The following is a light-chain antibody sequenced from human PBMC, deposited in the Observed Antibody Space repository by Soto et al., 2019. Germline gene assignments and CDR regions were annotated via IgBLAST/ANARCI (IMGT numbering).Light chain of an antibody. CDR1: RSDIGGYNY. Sequence: QAVLTQPASVSGSPGQSITIPCTGTRSDIGGYNYVSWYQQHPDKAPKLIIYDVTSRPSGVSDRFSGSKSGNTASLTISGLKAEDEGEYQCTSYSSTSSVVFGGGTKVTVL. CDR2: DVT. V-gene: IGLV2-14*03. J-gene: IGLJ2*01. CDR3: TSYSSTSSVV.